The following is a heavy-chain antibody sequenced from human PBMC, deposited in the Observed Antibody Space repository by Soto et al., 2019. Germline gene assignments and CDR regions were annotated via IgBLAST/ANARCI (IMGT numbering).Heavy chain of an antibody. D-gene: IGHD6-13*01. CDR1: GGSISSSNW. J-gene: IGHJ4*02. V-gene: IGHV4-4*02. CDR2: IYHSGST. Sequence: QVQLQESGPGLVKPSGTLSLTCAVSGGSISSSNWWSWVRQPPGKGLEWIGEIYHSGSTNYNPSLRSRGPIXVXKXXNQFSLKLSSVTAAATAVYYCARAAMGGSSWPFDYWGQGTLVTVSS. CDR3: ARAAMGGSSWPFDY.